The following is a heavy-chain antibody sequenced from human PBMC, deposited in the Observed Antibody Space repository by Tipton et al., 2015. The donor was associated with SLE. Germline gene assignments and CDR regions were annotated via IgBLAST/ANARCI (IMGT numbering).Heavy chain of an antibody. CDR3: VRGPYSSGWYYFDY. CDR2: VSGNNGIP. J-gene: IGHJ4*02. V-gene: IGHV1-18*01. Sequence: QSGAEVKKPGASVKVSCKASGYTFTNYGICWVRQAPGQGLEWVAWVSGNNGIPKYAQKLQGRVTMTTDTSMSTAYMELGSLRSEDTAVYYCVRGPYSSGWYYFDYWGQGTLVSVSS. D-gene: IGHD6-19*01. CDR1: GYTFTNYG.